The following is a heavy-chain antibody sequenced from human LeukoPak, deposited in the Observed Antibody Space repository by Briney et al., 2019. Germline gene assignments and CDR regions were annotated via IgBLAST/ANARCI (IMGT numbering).Heavy chain of an antibody. J-gene: IGHJ4*02. D-gene: IGHD1-20*01. CDR3: ARDPPFIIGTTFFDY. V-gene: IGHV3-66*01. CDR1: GFTFNSFG. CDR2: IYSGGTT. Sequence: GGSLRLSCAASGFTFNSFGIHWVRQAPGKGLEWVSVIYSGGTTYYADSVKGRFTISRDYSENTLYLQMNNLRAEDTAVYYCARDPPFIIGTTFFDYWGQGTLVTVSS.